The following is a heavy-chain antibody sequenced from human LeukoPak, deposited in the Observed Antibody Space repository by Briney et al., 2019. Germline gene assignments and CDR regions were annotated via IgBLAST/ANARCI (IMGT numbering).Heavy chain of an antibody. CDR1: GFTFSSYS. CDR3: ARDKGSIAARPAYFDY. D-gene: IGHD6-6*01. CDR2: ISSSSSTI. Sequence: GGSLRLSCAASGFTFSSYSMNWVRQASGKGLEWVSYISSSSSTIYYADSVKGRFTISRDNAKNSLYLQMNSLRAEDTAVYYCARDKGSIAARPAYFDYWGQGTLVTVSS. V-gene: IGHV3-48*01. J-gene: IGHJ4*02.